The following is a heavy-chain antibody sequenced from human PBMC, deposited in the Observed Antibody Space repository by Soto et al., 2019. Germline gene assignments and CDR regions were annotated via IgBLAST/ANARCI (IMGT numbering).Heavy chain of an antibody. V-gene: IGHV4-59*01. CDR3: AGEGTYKTYYYYGRDV. J-gene: IGHJ6*02. Sequence: SETLSLTCTVSGGSISSYYWNWIRQPPGKGLEWIGYIYYSGSTNYNPSLKSRVTISVDTSKNQFSLKLSSVTAADTAVYYCAGEGTYKTYYYYGRDVGGQGTTVTVSS. CDR2: IYYSGST. D-gene: IGHD1-1*01. CDR1: GGSISSYY.